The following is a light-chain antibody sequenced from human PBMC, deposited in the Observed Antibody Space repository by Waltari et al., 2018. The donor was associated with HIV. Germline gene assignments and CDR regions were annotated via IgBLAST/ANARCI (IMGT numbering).Light chain of an antibody. CDR1: SPNIGAGYD. Sequence: QSLLTQPPSVSGAPGPMVTMSSTGSSPNIGAGYDVHWYQQLPGTAPRLLSFGNRNRPSGVPDRFSGSKSGTSASLAITGLQAEDEADYYCQAYDSSLSAVMFGGGTKLTVL. J-gene: IGLJ3*02. CDR3: QAYDSSLSAVM. V-gene: IGLV1-40*01. CDR2: GNR.